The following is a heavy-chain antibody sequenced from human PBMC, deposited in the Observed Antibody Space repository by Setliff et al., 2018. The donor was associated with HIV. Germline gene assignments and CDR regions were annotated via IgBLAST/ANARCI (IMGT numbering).Heavy chain of an antibody. CDR2: IYYSGST. CDR3: ARSTKYYDFWSGYQPFDY. CDR1: GGSISSGGYY. V-gene: IGHV4-31*03. D-gene: IGHD3-3*01. J-gene: IGHJ4*02. Sequence: SETLSLTCTVSGGSISSGGYYWSWIRQHPGKGLEWIGYIYYSGSTYYNPSLKSRVTISVDTSKNQFSLKLSSVTAADTAVYYCARSTKYYDFWSGYQPFDYWGQGTRVTVS.